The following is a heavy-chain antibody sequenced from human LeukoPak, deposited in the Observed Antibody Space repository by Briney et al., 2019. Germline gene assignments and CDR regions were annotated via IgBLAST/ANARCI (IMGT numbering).Heavy chain of an antibody. V-gene: IGHV4-38-2*02. D-gene: IGHD1-26*01. CDR2: IYHSGST. Sequence: PSETLSLTCTVSGYSISSGYYWGWIRQPPGKGLEWIGSIYHSGSTYYNPSLKSRVTISVDKSKNQFSLKLSSVTAADTAVYYCARVRGSSGSYEYYHYMDVWGKGTTVTISS. CDR3: ARVRGSSGSYEYYHYMDV. J-gene: IGHJ6*03. CDR1: GYSISSGYY.